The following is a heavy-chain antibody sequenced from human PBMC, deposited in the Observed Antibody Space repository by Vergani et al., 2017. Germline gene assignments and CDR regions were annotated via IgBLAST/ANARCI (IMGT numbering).Heavy chain of an antibody. CDR3: ARGRTSIAARPPYYYSYYMDV. CDR2: INPNNSGT. D-gene: IGHD6-6*01. CDR1: GYTFTGYY. Sequence: QVQLVQSGAEVKKPGASVKVSCKASGYTFTGYYMHWVRQAPGQGLEWMGWINPNNSGTNYAQKFQGRVTMTRDTSISTAYMELSRLRSDDTAVYYCARGRTSIAARPPYYYSYYMDVWGKGTTVTVSS. J-gene: IGHJ6*03. V-gene: IGHV1-2*02.